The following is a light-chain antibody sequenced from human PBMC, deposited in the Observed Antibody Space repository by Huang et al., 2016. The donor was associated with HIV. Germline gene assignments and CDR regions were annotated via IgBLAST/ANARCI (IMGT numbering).Light chain of an antibody. Sequence: EIVLTQSPGTLSLSPGERVTTSCRASQSVSSSYLAWYQQKPGQAPRLLIYGASSRATVIPDRFSGGGSGTDFTLTINRLEPEDFAVYYCHQYGTSPRTFGQGTELEIK. CDR1: QSVSSSY. CDR2: GAS. J-gene: IGKJ2*01. V-gene: IGKV3-20*01. CDR3: HQYGTSPRT.